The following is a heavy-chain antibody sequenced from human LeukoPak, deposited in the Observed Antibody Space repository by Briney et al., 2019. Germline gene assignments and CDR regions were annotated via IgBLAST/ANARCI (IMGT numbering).Heavy chain of an antibody. CDR3: ARTCPDDFWSGYYAKGYYGMDV. CDR1: GYSFTSYW. J-gene: IGHJ6*02. D-gene: IGHD3-3*01. V-gene: IGHV5-51*01. Sequence: GESLKISCKGSGYSFTSYWIGWMRQMPGKGLEWMGIIYPGDSDTRYSPSFQGQVTISADKSISTAYLQWSSLKASDTAMYYCARTCPDDFWSGYYAKGYYGMDVWGQGTTVTVSS. CDR2: IYPGDSDT.